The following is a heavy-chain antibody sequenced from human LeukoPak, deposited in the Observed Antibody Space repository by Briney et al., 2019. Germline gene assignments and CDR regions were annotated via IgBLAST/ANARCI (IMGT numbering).Heavy chain of an antibody. CDR3: AKDLVQYPARYFQH. J-gene: IGHJ1*01. Sequence: GGSLRLSCAASGFTFSNAWMSWVRQAPGKGLEWVGRIKSKTDGGTTDYAAPVKGRFTISRDDSKNTLYLQMNSLRAEDTAVYYCAKDLVQYPARYFQHWGQGTWSPSPQ. D-gene: IGHD2-2*01. CDR1: GFTFSNAW. V-gene: IGHV3-15*01. CDR2: IKSKTDGGTT.